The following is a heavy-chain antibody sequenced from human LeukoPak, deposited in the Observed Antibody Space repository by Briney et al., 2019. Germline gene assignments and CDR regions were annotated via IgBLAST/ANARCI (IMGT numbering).Heavy chain of an antibody. Sequence: SETLSLTCTVSGGSISSYYRSWIRQLPGKGLEWIGYIYYSGSTNYNPSLKSRVTISVDTSKNQFSLKLSSVTAADTAVYYCARVLYDYVWGSYRFNWFDPWGQGALVTVSS. CDR3: ARVLYDYVWGSYRFNWFDP. CDR1: GGSISSYY. J-gene: IGHJ5*02. CDR2: IYYSGST. V-gene: IGHV4-59*01. D-gene: IGHD3-16*02.